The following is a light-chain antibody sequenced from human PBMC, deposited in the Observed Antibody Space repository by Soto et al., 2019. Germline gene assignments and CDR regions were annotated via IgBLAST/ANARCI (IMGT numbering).Light chain of an antibody. CDR1: SSDVGGYNY. V-gene: IGLV2-14*01. J-gene: IGLJ1*01. CDR2: EVS. CDR3: SSYTSSSTPLYV. Sequence: SDLTQTASVSGSPGQSITISCTGTSSDVGGYNYVSWYQQHPGKAPKLMIYEVSNRPSGVSNRFSGSKSGNTASLTISGLQAEDEADYYCSSYTSSSTPLYVFGTGTKVTVL.